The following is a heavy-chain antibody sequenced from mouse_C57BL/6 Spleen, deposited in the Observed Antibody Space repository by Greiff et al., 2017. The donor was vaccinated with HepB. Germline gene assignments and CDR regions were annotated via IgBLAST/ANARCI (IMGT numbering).Heavy chain of an antibody. CDR3: ARDQIYYGSSYGYFDV. CDR2: ISDGGSYT. CDR1: GFTFSSYA. J-gene: IGHJ1*03. D-gene: IGHD1-1*01. V-gene: IGHV5-4*01. Sequence: EVMLVESGGGLVKPGGSLKLSCAASGFTFSSYAMSWVRQTPEKRLEWVATISDGGSYTYYPDNVKGRFTISRDNAKNNLYLQMSHLKSEDTAMYYCARDQIYYGSSYGYFDVWGTGTTVTVSS.